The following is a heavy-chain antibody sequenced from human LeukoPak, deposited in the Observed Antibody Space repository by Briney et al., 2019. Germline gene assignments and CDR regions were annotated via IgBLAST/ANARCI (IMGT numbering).Heavy chain of an antibody. D-gene: IGHD1-26*01. Sequence: GGSLRLSCAASGFTFDNYRMSWVRQAPGKGLEWVSTVNADGGNTYYADSVKGRFTISRDNSKSTLTLQMNSLRVEDTALYYCTKRVKYGGTWDHFADWGQGTLVTVSS. V-gene: IGHV3-23*01. CDR3: TKRVKYGGTWDHFAD. CDR2: VNADGGNT. CDR1: GFTFDNYR. J-gene: IGHJ4*02.